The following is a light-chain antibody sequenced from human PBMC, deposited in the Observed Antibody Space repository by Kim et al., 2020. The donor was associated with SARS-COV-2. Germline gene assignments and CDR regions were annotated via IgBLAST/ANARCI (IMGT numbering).Light chain of an antibody. Sequence: SYELTQPPSVSVSPGQTASITCSGDKLGGKYAWWYQQKPGQSPVLVIYQDTKRPSGFPERFSGSNSGNTATLTISGTQAMDEADYYCQAWDSSTVVFGGGTKLTVL. CDR3: QAWDSSTVV. V-gene: IGLV3-1*01. J-gene: IGLJ2*01. CDR2: QDT. CDR1: KLGGKY.